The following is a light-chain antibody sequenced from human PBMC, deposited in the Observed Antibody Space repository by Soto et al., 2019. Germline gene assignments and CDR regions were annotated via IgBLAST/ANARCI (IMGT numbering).Light chain of an antibody. V-gene: IGKV1-5*01. Sequence: DIQMTQSPSTLSASVGDRVTIPCRASQTINNQLAWYQQKPGKAPKLLIFDVSSLGSGVPSRFSGSGSGTEFTLTISSLQPDDFATYYCQQYNSYWKMFGQGTKMEV. CDR1: QTINNQ. J-gene: IGKJ1*01. CDR3: QQYNSYWKM. CDR2: DVS.